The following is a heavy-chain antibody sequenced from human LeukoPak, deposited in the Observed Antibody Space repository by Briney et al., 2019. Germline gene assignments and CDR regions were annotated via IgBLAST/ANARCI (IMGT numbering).Heavy chain of an antibody. J-gene: IGHJ4*02. CDR3: ARDVPERYCSSTSCYGPFDY. CDR2: NHHSGSI. CDR1: GASISSSNW. V-gene: IGHV4-4*02. D-gene: IGHD2-2*01. Sequence: SETLSLTCAVSGASISSSNWWSWVRPSPGKGLEWIGENHHSGSINYNPSLKSRVTISVDESKNQFSLKLTSVTAADAAVYYCARDVPERYCSSTSCYGPFDYWGQGTLVTVSS.